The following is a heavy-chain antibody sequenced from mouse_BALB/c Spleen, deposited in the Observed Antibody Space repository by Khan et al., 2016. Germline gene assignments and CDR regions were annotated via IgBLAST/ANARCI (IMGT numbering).Heavy chain of an antibody. J-gene: IGHJ1*01. Sequence: VRLQQSGAELVKPGASVKLSCTASGFNIKDTYMHWVKQRPEQGLEWIGRIDPANGNTKYDPKFQGKATITADTSSNTAYLQLSSLTSEDTAVYYCANYGSSYWDFEVWGAGTTVTVSS. CDR2: IDPANGNT. D-gene: IGHD1-1*01. CDR1: GFNIKDTY. CDR3: ANYGSSYWDFEV. V-gene: IGHV14-3*02.